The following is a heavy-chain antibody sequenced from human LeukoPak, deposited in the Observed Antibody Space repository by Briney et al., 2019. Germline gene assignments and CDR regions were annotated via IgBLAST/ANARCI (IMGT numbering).Heavy chain of an antibody. CDR1: GIAFSNSI. CDR2: MSYDGFSK. V-gene: IGHV3-30*04. Sequence: PGGSLRLSCAASGIAFSNSIMHWVRQAPGKGLESVSAMSYDGFSKYYADSLKGRLSISRDDSKSTVYLQMNSLRPEDTAVYFCAREGHTSGYCGSFDVWGQGTTVAVSS. J-gene: IGHJ3*01. D-gene: IGHD3-22*01. CDR3: AREGHTSGYCGSFDV.